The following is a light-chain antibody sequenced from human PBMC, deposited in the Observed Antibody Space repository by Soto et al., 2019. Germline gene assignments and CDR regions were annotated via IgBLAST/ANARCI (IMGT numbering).Light chain of an antibody. J-gene: IGKJ2*01. CDR1: QGISTY. Sequence: DIQMTQSPSSLSASVGDRVTITCRASQGISTYLAWYQQKPGKVTKLLIYAASTLQSGVPSRFSGSGSGTYFTLNISSLQPEDVATYYCQKYNSAPHTFGQGTKLDI. CDR3: QKYNSAPHT. CDR2: AAS. V-gene: IGKV1-27*01.